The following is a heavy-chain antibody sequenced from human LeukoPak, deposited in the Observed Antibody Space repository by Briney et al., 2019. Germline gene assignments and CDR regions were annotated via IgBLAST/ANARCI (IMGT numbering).Heavy chain of an antibody. J-gene: IGHJ4*02. CDR2: ISYSWST. V-gene: IGHV4-39*01. CDR3: ARHGGRFYYDSSGQIFDY. D-gene: IGHD3-22*01. Sequence: SETLSLTCTVSGGSISSSSYYWGWIRQPPGKGLEWIVSISYSWSTYYNPSLKSRVTISVDTSKNQFSLKLSSVTAADTAVYYCARHGGRFYYDSSGQIFDYWGQGTLVTVSS. CDR1: GGSISSSSYY.